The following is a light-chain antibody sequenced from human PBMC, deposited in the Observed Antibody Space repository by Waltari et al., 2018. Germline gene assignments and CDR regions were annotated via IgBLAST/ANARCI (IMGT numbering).Light chain of an antibody. CDR2: EVT. J-gene: IGLJ1*01. Sequence: QSALTQPASVSGSPGQSITISCTGPSSDVGGHNSVSWYQQHPGKAPKLIIYEVTDRPSGVSNRFSGSKFGNTASLTISGLQAEDEADYYCSSYTSSGTPYVFGTGTRVTVL. V-gene: IGLV2-14*01. CDR3: SSYTSSGTPYV. CDR1: SSDVGGHNS.